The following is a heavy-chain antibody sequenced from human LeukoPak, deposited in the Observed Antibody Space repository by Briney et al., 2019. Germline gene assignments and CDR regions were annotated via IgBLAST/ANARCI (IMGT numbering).Heavy chain of an antibody. CDR2: IYYSGST. CDR3: ARLGRTFLIATAGTASYFDY. J-gene: IGHJ4*02. V-gene: IGHV4-39*01. Sequence: PSETLSLTCTVSVGSISSSNYYWGRIRQPPGKGLECIGNIYYSGSTYYNPSLKSRVAISVDTSKNQFSLKLSSLTAADTAVYYCARLGRTFLIATAGTASYFDYWGQGTLVTVSS. CDR1: VGSISSSNYY. D-gene: IGHD6-13*01.